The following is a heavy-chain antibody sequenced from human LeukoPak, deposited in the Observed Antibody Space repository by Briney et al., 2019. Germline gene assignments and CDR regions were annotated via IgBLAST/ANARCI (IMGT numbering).Heavy chain of an antibody. CDR1: GGSVSRTSYY. CDR2: IYYSGST. D-gene: IGHD1-26*01. V-gene: IGHV4-61*01. J-gene: IGHJ2*01. Sequence: PSETLSLTCTVSGGSVSRTSYYWSWIRQPPGKGLEWIGYIYYSGSTIYNPSLKSRVTISVDTSKNQFSLKLRSVTAADTAVYYCARPNRSGSYWYFDLWGRGTLVTVSS. CDR3: ARPNRSGSYWYFDL.